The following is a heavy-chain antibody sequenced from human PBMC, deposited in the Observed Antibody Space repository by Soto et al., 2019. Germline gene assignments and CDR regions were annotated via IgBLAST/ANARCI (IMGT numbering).Heavy chain of an antibody. V-gene: IGHV1-18*01. J-gene: IGHJ5*02. CDR3: ARDRTILAVAGPGANWFDP. CDR2: ISAYNGNT. D-gene: IGHD6-19*01. Sequence: ASVKVSCKASGYTLTSYGISWVQQAPGQGLEWMGWISAYNGNTNYAQKLQGRVTMTTDTSTSTAYMELRSLRSDDTAVYYCARDRTILAVAGPGANWFDPWGQGTLVTVSS. CDR1: GYTLTSYG.